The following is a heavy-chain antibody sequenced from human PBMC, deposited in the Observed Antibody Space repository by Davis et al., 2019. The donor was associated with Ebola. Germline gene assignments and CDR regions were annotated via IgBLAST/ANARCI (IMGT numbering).Heavy chain of an antibody. CDR3: ARDAFSLSRYDTEDH. Sequence: GESLKISCAASGFPLSSYWIYWVRQAPGKGLEWVSRLNTDGSTKNYGDSVKGRVTISRDNAKNTASLEMDSLRVEDTAIYYCARDAFSLSRYDTEDHWGQGTLVTVSS. CDR1: GFPLSSYW. D-gene: IGHD3-9*01. J-gene: IGHJ4*02. CDR2: LNTDGSTK. V-gene: IGHV3-74*01.